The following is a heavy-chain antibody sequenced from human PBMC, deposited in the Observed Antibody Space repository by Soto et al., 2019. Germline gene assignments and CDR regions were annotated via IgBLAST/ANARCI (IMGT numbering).Heavy chain of an antibody. CDR3: ARARDYYDSSGSTGWFDP. J-gene: IGHJ5*02. D-gene: IGHD3-22*01. CDR1: GDSVRSGSHY. CDR2: IYYSGST. Sequence: PSETLSLTCTVSGDSVRSGSHYWNWIRQPPGKGLEWIGYIYYSGSTNYNPSLKSRVTILADTSKNQFSLKLSSVTAADTAIYYCARARDYYDSSGSTGWFDPWGQGTLVTVSS. V-gene: IGHV4-61*01.